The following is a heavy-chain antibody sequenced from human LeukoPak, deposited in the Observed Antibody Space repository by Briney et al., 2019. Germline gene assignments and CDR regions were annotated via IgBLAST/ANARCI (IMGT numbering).Heavy chain of an antibody. Sequence: GSLRLSCAASGFTFSSYAMHWVRQAPGEGLEYASAISSNGGSTYYANSVKGRFTISRDNSKNTLYLQMGSLRAEDMAVYYCARLVMGYYFDYWGQGTLVTVSS. V-gene: IGHV3-64*01. J-gene: IGHJ4*02. D-gene: IGHD3-9*01. CDR3: ARLVMGYYFDY. CDR2: ISSNGGST. CDR1: GFTFSSYA.